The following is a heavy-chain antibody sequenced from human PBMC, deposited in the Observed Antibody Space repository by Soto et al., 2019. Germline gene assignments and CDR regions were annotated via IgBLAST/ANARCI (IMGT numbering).Heavy chain of an antibody. CDR2: ISGSGGST. CDR1: GFTFSSYA. Sequence: GGSLRLSCAASGFTFSSYAMSWARQAPGKGLEWVSAISGSGGSTYYADSVKGRFTISRDNSKNTLYLQMNSLRAEDTAVYYCAKAKYSYGLRGPIDYWGQGTLVTVSS. J-gene: IGHJ4*02. V-gene: IGHV3-23*01. D-gene: IGHD5-18*01. CDR3: AKAKYSYGLRGPIDY.